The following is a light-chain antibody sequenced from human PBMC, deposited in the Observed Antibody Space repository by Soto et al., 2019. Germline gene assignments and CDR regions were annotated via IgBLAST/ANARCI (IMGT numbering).Light chain of an antibody. J-gene: IGKJ5*01. CDR1: QSRLHSNGYNY. Sequence: ETVMTQSPRSMPATPGEPASISCRSRQSRLHSNGYNYFDWYLQQPRQSQQLLIYLGYNRAAGVHDRFSGSGAGADFTPNISRVEADDVVVYYWLQSTQLPPTFGQGTRLEIK. CDR3: LQSTQLPPT. V-gene: IGKV2-28*01. CDR2: LGY.